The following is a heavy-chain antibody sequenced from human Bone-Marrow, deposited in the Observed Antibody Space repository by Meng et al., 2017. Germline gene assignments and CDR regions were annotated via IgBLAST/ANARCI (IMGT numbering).Heavy chain of an antibody. CDR2: ISYDGSNK. D-gene: IGHD6-13*01. CDR3: AREASSSSWYYYGMDV. Sequence: GESLKISCAASGFTFSSYAMHWVRQASGKGLEWVAVISYDGSNKYYADSVKGRFTISRDNSKNTLYLQMNSLRVEDTAVYYCAREASSSSWYYYGMDVWGQGTTVTVSS. J-gene: IGHJ6*02. V-gene: IGHV3-30*01. CDR1: GFTFSSYA.